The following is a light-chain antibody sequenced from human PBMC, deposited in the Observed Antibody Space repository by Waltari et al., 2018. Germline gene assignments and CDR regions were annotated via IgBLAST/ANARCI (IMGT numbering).Light chain of an antibody. V-gene: IGKV4-1*01. CDR3: QQFYSTPRT. CDR2: WAS. CDR1: QSVLYSSNNKNY. Sequence: DIVMTQSPDSLAVSLGERATINCKSSQSVLYSSNNKNYLAWYHQKPGKPPNLLIYWASTRESGVPDRFSGSGSGSDFTLTISSLQAEDVAVYYCQQFYSTPRTFGQGTKLEI. J-gene: IGKJ2*02.